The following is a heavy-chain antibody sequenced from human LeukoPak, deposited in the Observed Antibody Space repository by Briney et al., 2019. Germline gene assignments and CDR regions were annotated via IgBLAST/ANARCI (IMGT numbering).Heavy chain of an antibody. CDR1: GFTFSSYD. J-gene: IGHJ5*02. V-gene: IGHV3-13*01. Sequence: GGSLRLSCAASGFTFSSYDMHWVRQATGKGLEWVAAIGTAGDTYYPGSVKGRFTISRENAKNSLYLQMNGLRAGDTAVYYCTXXGYXXXXSCLQIYNXFDPWGQGTLVTVSS. CDR3: TXXGYXXXXSCLQIYNXFDP. D-gene: IGHD2-2*01. CDR2: IGTAGDT.